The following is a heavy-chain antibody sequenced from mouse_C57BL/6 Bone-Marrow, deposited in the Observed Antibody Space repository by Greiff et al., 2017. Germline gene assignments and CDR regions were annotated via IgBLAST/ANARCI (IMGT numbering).Heavy chain of an antibody. CDR2: SRNKANAYTT. V-gene: IGHV7-1*01. CDR1: GFTFSDFY. CDR3: ARDAVFYGPNWYFDV. D-gene: IGHD1-1*02. Sequence: EVQVVESGGGLVQSGRSLRLSCATSGFTFSDFYMEWVRQAPGKGLEWIAASRNKANAYTTEYSASVKGRFIVSRDTSQSILYLQMNALRAEDTAIYYCARDAVFYGPNWYFDVWGTGTTVTVSS. J-gene: IGHJ1*03.